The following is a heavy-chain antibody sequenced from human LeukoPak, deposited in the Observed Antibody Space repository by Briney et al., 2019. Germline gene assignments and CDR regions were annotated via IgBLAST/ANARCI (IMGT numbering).Heavy chain of an antibody. J-gene: IGHJ4*02. V-gene: IGHV3-11*04. Sequence: GGSLRLSCAASGFTFSDYYMSWIRQAPGKGLEWVSYISTSGSTIYYADSVKGRFTISRDNAKNSLYLQMNSLRAEDTAVYYCVRVAVTTGDLDYWGQGTLVTVSS. CDR2: ISTSGSTI. CDR1: GFTFSDYY. CDR3: VRVAVTTGDLDY. D-gene: IGHD4-17*01.